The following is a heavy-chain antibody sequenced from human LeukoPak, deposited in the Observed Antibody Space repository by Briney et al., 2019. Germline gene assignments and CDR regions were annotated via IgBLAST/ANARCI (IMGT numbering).Heavy chain of an antibody. V-gene: IGHV4-34*01. D-gene: IGHD2-8*01. Sequence: GSLRLSCAASGFTFSNYWMGWIRQPPGKGLEWIGEINHSGSTNYNPSLKSRVTISVDTSKNQFSLKLSSVTAADTAVYYCARNLWLGYCTNGVCYTGNWFDPWGQGTLVTVSS. CDR3: ARNLWLGYCTNGVCYTGNWFDP. CDR2: INHSGST. J-gene: IGHJ5*02. CDR1: GFTFSNYW.